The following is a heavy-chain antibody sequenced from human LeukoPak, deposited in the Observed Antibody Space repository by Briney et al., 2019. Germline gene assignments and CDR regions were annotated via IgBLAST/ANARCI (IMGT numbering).Heavy chain of an antibody. D-gene: IGHD3/OR15-3a*01. J-gene: IGHJ4*02. V-gene: IGHV3-30*03. CDR1: GFTFRSYG. Sequence: PGTSLRLSCAASGFTFRSYGIHWVRQALGKGLEWVAMISFDGTNKHYADSVKGRFTISRDNSKDTLSLEMNNLRPEDTAVYYCARDLNLGTSDSYWGQGTLVTVSS. CDR2: ISFDGTNK. CDR3: ARDLNLGTSDSY.